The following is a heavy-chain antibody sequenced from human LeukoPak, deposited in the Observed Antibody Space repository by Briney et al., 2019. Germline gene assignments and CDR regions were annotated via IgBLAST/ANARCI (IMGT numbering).Heavy chain of an antibody. D-gene: IGHD4-17*01. J-gene: IGHJ4*02. V-gene: IGHV3-21*01. Sequence: GGSLRLSCAASGFTFSSYSMNWVRQAPGKGLEWVSSIGSSSSYIYYADSVKGRFTISRDNAKNSLCLQMNSLRAEDTAVYYCARVDYGDYELFDYWGQGTLVTVSS. CDR3: ARVDYGDYELFDY. CDR2: IGSSSSYI. CDR1: GFTFSSYS.